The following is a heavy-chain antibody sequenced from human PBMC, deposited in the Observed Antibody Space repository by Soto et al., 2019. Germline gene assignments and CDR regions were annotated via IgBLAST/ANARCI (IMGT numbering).Heavy chain of an antibody. Sequence: QITLKESGPTLVKPTQTLTLTCSFSGFSLTSIAVGVNWIRQPPGKALEWLALIYWDDDNHFSPSLKSRLSVTKDTSKNQVVLTMTNMDPVDTATYYCAHGSGWLSDYWGQGILVTVSS. D-gene: IGHD6-19*01. CDR2: IYWDDDN. J-gene: IGHJ4*02. CDR1: GFSLTSIAVG. V-gene: IGHV2-5*02. CDR3: AHGSGWLSDY.